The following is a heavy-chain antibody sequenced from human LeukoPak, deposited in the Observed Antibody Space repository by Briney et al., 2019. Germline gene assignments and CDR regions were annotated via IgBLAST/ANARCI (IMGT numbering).Heavy chain of an antibody. CDR3: ARGGYSTIYYFDY. J-gene: IGHJ4*02. CDR2: ISNSRSNI. CDR1: GFTFSSYS. V-gene: IGHV3-21*01. Sequence: GGSLRLSCAASGFTFSSYSMNWVRQAPGKGLEWVSSISNSRSNIYYADSVKGRFTISRDNAKNTLYLQMNSLRAEDTAVYYCARGGYSTIYYFDYWGQAAMVAVCS. D-gene: IGHD3-22*01.